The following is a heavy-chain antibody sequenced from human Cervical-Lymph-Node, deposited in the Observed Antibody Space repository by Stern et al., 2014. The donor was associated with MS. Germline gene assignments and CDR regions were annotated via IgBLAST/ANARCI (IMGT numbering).Heavy chain of an antibody. D-gene: IGHD5-18*01. J-gene: IGHJ4*02. CDR1: GGSISNYY. V-gene: IGHV4-59*01. Sequence: QVQLQESGPGLVKPSETLSLTCTVSGGSISNYYWSWIRQPPGKGLEWIGYIHYSGRSNFNTSLKSRVTMSVDTSKNQFSLKLNSLTAADTAVYYCARGAYNYGVTFDYWGQGTLVTVSS. CDR2: IHYSGRS. CDR3: ARGAYNYGVTFDY.